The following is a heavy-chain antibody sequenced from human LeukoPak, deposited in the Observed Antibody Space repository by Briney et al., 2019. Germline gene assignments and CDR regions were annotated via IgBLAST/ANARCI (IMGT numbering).Heavy chain of an antibody. J-gene: IGHJ4*02. CDR2: IKQDGSET. CDR3: ASGSSYFDY. D-gene: IGHD6-6*01. Sequence: PGGSLRLSCTASGFTFSNYWMSWVRQTPEKGLEWVANIKQDGSETVYVDSVKGRFTISRDNAQTSLYLQMSSLRAEDTAVYYCASGSSYFDYWGQGTLVTVSS. CDR1: GFTFSNYW. V-gene: IGHV3-7*05.